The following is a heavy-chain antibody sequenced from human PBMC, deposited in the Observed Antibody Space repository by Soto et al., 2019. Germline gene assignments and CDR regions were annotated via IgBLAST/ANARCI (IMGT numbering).Heavy chain of an antibody. Sequence: SETLSLTCTVSGGSISSGGYYWSWIRQHPGKGLEWIGYIYYSGSNYYNPSLKSRVTISVDTSKNQFSLKLSSVTAADTAVYYRASAHYSGSYYVDYWGQGTLVTVSS. CDR2: IYYSGSN. CDR3: ASAHYSGSYYVDY. CDR1: GGSISSGGYY. J-gene: IGHJ4*02. D-gene: IGHD1-26*01. V-gene: IGHV4-31*03.